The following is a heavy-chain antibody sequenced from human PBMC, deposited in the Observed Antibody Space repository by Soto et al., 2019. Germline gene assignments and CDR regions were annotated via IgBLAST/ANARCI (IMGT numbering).Heavy chain of an antibody. Sequence: SLHCTVSVGSSSSYEWSWIRQPPGEGLEWIGYIYYSGSTNYNPSLKSRVTISVDTSKNQFSLKLSSVTAADTAVYYCPRGFQESSGWYEGWFDPWGQGPLVTVSS. D-gene: IGHD6-19*01. CDR1: VGSSSSYE. V-gene: IGHV4-59*01. J-gene: IGHJ5*02. CDR3: PRGFQESSGWYEGWFDP. CDR2: IYYSGST.